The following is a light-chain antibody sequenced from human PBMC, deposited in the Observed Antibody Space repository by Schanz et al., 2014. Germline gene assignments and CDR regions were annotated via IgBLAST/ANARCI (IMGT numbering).Light chain of an antibody. CDR3: QQYLASPYT. CDR1: QSIANY. J-gene: IGKJ2*01. Sequence: EIVMTQSPATLSVSPGETATLSCRASQSIANYLAWYQQKPGQAPRLLIYDASDRATGIPDRFSGSGSGTDFTLTISSVEPEDFAVYYCQQYLASPYTFGQGTKLEIK. V-gene: IGKV3-11*01. CDR2: DAS.